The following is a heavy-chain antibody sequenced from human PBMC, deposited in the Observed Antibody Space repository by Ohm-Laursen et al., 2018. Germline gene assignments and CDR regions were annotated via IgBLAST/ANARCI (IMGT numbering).Heavy chain of an antibody. CDR1: GYTFTSYG. Sequence: GSSVKVSCKASGYTFTSYGISWVRQAPGQGLEWMGWISTYNGNTNYAQKLQGRVAMTTDTSTSTAYMELRSLRSDDTAVYYCARGRDGYSAKGMWFYFDYWGQGTLVTVSS. V-gene: IGHV1-18*01. CDR2: ISTYNGNT. CDR3: ARGRDGYSAKGMWFYFDY. D-gene: IGHD5-24*01. J-gene: IGHJ4*02.